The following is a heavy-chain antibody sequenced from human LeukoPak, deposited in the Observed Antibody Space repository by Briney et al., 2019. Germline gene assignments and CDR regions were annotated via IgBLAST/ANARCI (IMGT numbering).Heavy chain of an antibody. J-gene: IGHJ4*02. Sequence: SETLSLTCTVSGSSVSSGSYYWSWIRQPPGKGLEWIGYIYYSGSTNYNPSLKSRVTISVDTSKNQFSLKLSPVTAADTAVYYCARDHWSGENYWGQGTLVTVSS. CDR1: GSSVSSGSYY. CDR2: IYYSGST. D-gene: IGHD3-10*01. CDR3: ARDHWSGENY. V-gene: IGHV4-61*01.